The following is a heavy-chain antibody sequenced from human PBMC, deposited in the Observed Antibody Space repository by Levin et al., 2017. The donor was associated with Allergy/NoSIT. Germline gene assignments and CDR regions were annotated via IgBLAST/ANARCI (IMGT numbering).Heavy chain of an antibody. CDR1: GFTFSSYD. CDR2: IGTAGDT. D-gene: IGHD6-19*01. Sequence: AGESLKISCAASGFTFSSYDMHWVRQATGKGLEWVSAIGTAGDTYYPGSVKGRFTISRENAKNSLYLQMNSLRAGDTAVYYCARGRASRYSSGWYFDYWGQGTLVTVSS. J-gene: IGHJ4*02. CDR3: ARGRASRYSSGWYFDY. V-gene: IGHV3-13*04.